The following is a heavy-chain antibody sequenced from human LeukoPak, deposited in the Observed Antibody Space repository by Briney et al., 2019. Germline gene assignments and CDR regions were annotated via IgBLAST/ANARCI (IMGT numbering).Heavy chain of an antibody. CDR1: GFTFSSYA. V-gene: IGHV3-30-3*01. Sequence: GGSLRLSCAASGFTFSSYAMHWVRQAPGKGLEWVAVISYDGSNKYYADSVKGRFTISRDNSKNTLYLQMNSPRAEDTAVYYCARDGDYDFWSGYFYYYYGMDVWGQGTTVTVSS. CDR3: ARDGDYDFWSGYFYYYYGMDV. J-gene: IGHJ6*02. D-gene: IGHD3-3*01. CDR2: ISYDGSNK.